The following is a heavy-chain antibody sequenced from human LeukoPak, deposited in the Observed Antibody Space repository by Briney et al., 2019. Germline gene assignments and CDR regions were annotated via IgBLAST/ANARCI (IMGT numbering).Heavy chain of an antibody. CDR3: ARSSVEVAAQIDY. CDR1: GYNFTNYW. J-gene: IGHJ4*02. V-gene: IGHV5-51*01. CDR2: IYPGDSDT. D-gene: IGHD2-15*01. Sequence: GESLKISCQGSGYNFTNYWIGWVRQMPGKGLEWMGIIYPGDSDTRYSPSFQGQVTISADKSINTAYLQWSSLKASDTARYYCARSSVEVAAQIDYWGRGTLVTVSS.